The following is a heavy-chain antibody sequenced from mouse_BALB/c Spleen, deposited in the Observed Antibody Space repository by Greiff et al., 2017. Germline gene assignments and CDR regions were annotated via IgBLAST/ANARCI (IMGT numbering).Heavy chain of an antibody. Sequence: VKLVESGPGLVAPSQSLSITCTVSGFSLTSYGVHWVRQPPGKGLEWLGVIWAGGSTNYHSALMSRLSISKDNSKSQVFLKMNSLQTDDTAMYYCAREGYDYDDYAMDYWGQGTSVTVSS. CDR1: GFSLTSYG. J-gene: IGHJ4*01. D-gene: IGHD2-4*01. CDR2: IWAGGST. CDR3: AREGYDYDDYAMDY. V-gene: IGHV2-9*02.